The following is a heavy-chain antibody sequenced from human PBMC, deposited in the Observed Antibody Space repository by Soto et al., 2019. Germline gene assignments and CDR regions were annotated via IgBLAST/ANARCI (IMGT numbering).Heavy chain of an antibody. J-gene: IGHJ5*02. CDR1: GCTISSYS. V-gene: IGHV3-48*01. CDR3: ARDPRITIFGVVTPGRGWFDP. Sequence: EVQLVESGGGLVQPGGCLRLSCAASGCTISSYSMNWVRQAPGKGLEWVSYISRSSRTIYYADSVKGRFTISRDNAKKSLYLQMNSLRAEDTAVYYCARDPRITIFGVVTPGRGWFDPWGQGTLVTVSS. CDR2: ISRSSRTI. D-gene: IGHD3-3*01.